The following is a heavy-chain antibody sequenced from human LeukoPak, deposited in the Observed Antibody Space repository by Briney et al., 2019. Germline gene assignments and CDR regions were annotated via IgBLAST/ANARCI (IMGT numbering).Heavy chain of an antibody. CDR2: ISSSGSTI. CDR1: GFTFSSYE. J-gene: IGHJ3*02. D-gene: IGHD3-9*01. V-gene: IGHV3-48*03. Sequence: PGGSLRLSCAASGFTFSSYEMNWVRQAPGKGLEWVSYISSSGSTIYYADSAKGRFTISRDNAKNSLYLQMNSLRAEDTAVYYCARNERYFDWSLTHAAFDIWGQGTMVTVSS. CDR3: ARNERYFDWSLTHAAFDI.